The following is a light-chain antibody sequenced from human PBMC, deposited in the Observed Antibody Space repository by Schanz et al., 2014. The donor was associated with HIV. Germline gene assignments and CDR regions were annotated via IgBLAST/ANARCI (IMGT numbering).Light chain of an antibody. CDR2: DVS. Sequence: QSVLTQPASVSGSPGQSITISCTGSSGDVGPYDYVSWYQQHPGKAPKLMIYDVSNRPSGVSNRFSGSKSGNTASLTISGLQAEDEADYYCSSYTSSSTYVFGTGTKLTVL. V-gene: IGLV2-14*03. CDR3: SSYTSSSTYV. CDR1: SGDVGPYDY. J-gene: IGLJ1*01.